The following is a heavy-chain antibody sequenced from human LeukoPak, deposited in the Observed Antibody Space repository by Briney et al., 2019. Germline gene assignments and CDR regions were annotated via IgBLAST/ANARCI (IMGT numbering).Heavy chain of an antibody. CDR2: ISYDGSNK. V-gene: IGHV3-30*04. CDR1: GFTFSSYA. Sequence: GRSLRLSCAASGFTFSSYAMHWVRQAPGKGLEWVAVISYDGSNKYYADSVKGRFTISRDNSKNTLYLQMNSLRAEDTAVYYCAKGPHTYDGSGHIDYWGQGTLVTVSS. D-gene: IGHD3-22*01. J-gene: IGHJ4*02. CDR3: AKGPHTYDGSGHIDY.